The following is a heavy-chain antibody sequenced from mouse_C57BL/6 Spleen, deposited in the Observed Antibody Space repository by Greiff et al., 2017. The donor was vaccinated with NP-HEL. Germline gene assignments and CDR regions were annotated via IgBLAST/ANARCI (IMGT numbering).Heavy chain of an antibody. V-gene: IGHV1-80*01. CDR2: IYPGAGDT. CDR1: GYAFSSYW. Sequence: VQLQQSGAELVKPGASVTISCKASGYAFSSYWMNWVKQRPGQGLEWIGQIYPGAGDTNSNGKFKGKATLTADKSSSTAYMQLSSLASEDSAVYFCARWDYGGGDYWGQGTTLTVSS. D-gene: IGHD2-4*01. CDR3: ARWDYGGGDY. J-gene: IGHJ2*01.